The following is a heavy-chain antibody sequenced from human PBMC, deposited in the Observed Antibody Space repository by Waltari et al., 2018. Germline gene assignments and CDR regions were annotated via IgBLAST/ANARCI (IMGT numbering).Heavy chain of an antibody. CDR1: GGSISSYY. CDR3: ARKTRWVAPSDSNWYFDL. Sequence: QVQLQESGPGLVKPSETLSLTCTVSGGSISSYYWSWIRQPPGKGLEWIGYINYSGSTTSHPSLKSRVPISVDTSKNQFSLKLSSVTAADTAVYYCARKTRWVAPSDSNWYFDLWGRGTLVTVSS. V-gene: IGHV4-59*01. J-gene: IGHJ2*01. CDR2: INYSGST. D-gene: IGHD1-26*01.